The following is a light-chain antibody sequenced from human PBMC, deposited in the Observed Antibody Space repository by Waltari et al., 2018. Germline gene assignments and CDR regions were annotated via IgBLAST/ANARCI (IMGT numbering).Light chain of an antibody. CDR3: MQGTHFPRT. J-gene: IGKJ1*01. CDR1: ENLVHNNGKTY. CDR2: QIS. V-gene: IGKV2-24*01. Sequence: VLTQSPLSSPVTLGQPASMSCRSSENLVHNNGKTYLSWLQQRPCQPPRLLVYQISNRFSGVPARFSGSGAGTDFTLTITRVEAGDVGLYYCMQGTHFPRTFGQGTRVEI.